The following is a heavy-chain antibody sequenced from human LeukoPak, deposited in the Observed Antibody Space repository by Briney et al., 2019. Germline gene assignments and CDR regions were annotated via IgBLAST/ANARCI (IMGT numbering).Heavy chain of an antibody. CDR3: ARLGYSYGIDY. J-gene: IGHJ4*02. CDR1: GGSISSGPYF. Sequence: SQTLSLTCSVSGGSISSGPYFWSWIRQSPGQGLEWIGYIYYSGSTNYNPSLKSRVTISVDTSKNQFSLKLSSVTAADTAVYYCARLGYSYGIDYWGQGTLVTVSS. V-gene: IGHV4-61*01. D-gene: IGHD5-18*01. CDR2: IYYSGST.